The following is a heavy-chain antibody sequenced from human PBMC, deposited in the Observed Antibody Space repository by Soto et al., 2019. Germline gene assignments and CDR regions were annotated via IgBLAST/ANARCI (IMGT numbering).Heavy chain of an antibody. V-gene: IGHV3-30*18. D-gene: IGHD3-10*01. J-gene: IGHJ4*02. Sequence: QLQLVESGGGVVQPGRSMRLSCAASGFTFRSYGMHWVRQAPGKGLEWVAVISYDGSNKYYAESVKGRFTISRDTSTNTLYLQRNSVRHADTAVYYCAKPFGSGSYYAIYCGSWGQGSLVTVSS. CDR1: GFTFRSYG. CDR2: ISYDGSNK. CDR3: AKPFGSGSYYAIYCGS.